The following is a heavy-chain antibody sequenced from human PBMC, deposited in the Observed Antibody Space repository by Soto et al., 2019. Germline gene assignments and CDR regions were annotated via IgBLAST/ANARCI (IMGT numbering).Heavy chain of an antibody. CDR1: GYAFTTYG. J-gene: IGHJ4*02. Sequence: QVHLVQSGAEVKKPGASVKVSCKGSGYAFTTYGITWVRQAPGQGLEWMGWISAHNGNTNYAQKLQGRVTVTRDTSTSKAYMELVRVSSNDKTVYYCSRGRYGDYGGQGALVTVYS. V-gene: IGHV1-18*01. CDR2: ISAHNGNT. CDR3: SRGRYGDY. D-gene: IGHD1-1*01.